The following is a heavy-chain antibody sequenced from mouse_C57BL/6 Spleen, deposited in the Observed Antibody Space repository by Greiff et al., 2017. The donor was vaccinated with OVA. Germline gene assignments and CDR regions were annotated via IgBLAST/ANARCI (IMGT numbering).Heavy chain of an antibody. CDR1: GYTFTSYW. V-gene: IGHV1-69*01. D-gene: IGHD2-5*01. J-gene: IGHJ3*01. CDR3: ARSGYYSNYVWFAY. Sequence: VQLQQPGAELVMPGASVKLSCKASGYTFTSYWMHWVKQRPGQGLEWIGEIDPSDSYTNYNQKFKGKATLTVDTSSSTAYMQLSSLTSEDSAVYYCARSGYYSNYVWFAYWGQGTLVTVSA. CDR2: IDPSDSYT.